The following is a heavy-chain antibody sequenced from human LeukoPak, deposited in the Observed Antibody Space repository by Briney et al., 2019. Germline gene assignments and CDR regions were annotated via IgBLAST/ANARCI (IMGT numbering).Heavy chain of an antibody. CDR2: IIPIFGTA. V-gene: IGHV1-69*13. CDR1: GGTFSSYA. J-gene: IGHJ5*02. D-gene: IGHD6-13*01. Sequence: SVTVSCTASGGTFSSYAISWVRQAPGQGLEWMGGIIPIFGTANYAQKFQGRVTITADESTSTAYMELSSLRSEDTAVYYCASAQSIAAAGNLNWFDPWGQGTLVTVSS. CDR3: ASAQSIAAAGNLNWFDP.